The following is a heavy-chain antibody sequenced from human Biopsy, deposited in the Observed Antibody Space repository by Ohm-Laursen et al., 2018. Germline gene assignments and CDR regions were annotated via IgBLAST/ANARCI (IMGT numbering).Heavy chain of an antibody. D-gene: IGHD2-21*01. Sequence: GSLRLSCAAAGFTFNSHEMNWVRQAPGKGLEWISYITGSSSTIYYADSVKGRSTISRDNAKNSLYLQMNSLRAEDTAVYYCTRLAYYYYYGMDVWGQGTTVTVSS. CDR1: GFTFNSHE. V-gene: IGHV3-48*03. CDR2: ITGSSSTI. J-gene: IGHJ6*02. CDR3: TRLAYYYYYGMDV.